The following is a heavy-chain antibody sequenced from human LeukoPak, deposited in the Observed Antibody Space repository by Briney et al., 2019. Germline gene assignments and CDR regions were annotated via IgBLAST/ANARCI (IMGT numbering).Heavy chain of an antibody. CDR2: IIPIFGTA. V-gene: IGHV1-69*01. Sequence: SVKVSCKASGGTFSSYAISWVRQAPGQGLEWVGGIIPIFGTANYAQKFQGRVTITADESTSTAYMELSSLRSEDTAVYYCARAVVAAANYYYYYMDVWGQGTTVTGSS. CDR3: ARAVVAAANYYYYYMDV. D-gene: IGHD2-2*01. CDR1: GGTFSSYA. J-gene: IGHJ6*03.